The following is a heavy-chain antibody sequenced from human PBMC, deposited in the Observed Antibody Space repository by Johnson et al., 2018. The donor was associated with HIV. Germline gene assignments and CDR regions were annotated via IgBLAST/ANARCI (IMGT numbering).Heavy chain of an antibody. CDR2: IQYDGTNK. V-gene: IGHV3-30*02. Sequence: QVQLVESGGGVVRPGGSLRLSCAASGFTFSSYGMHWVRQVPGNGLEWVTFIQYDGTNKYYADSVKGRFTISRDNSKNTLYLQMNSLTAEDTAVYYCATFYYDNRDYYELASFLTDASDIWGQGTMVTVSS. J-gene: IGHJ3*02. CDR1: GFTFSSYG. D-gene: IGHD3-22*01. CDR3: ATFYYDNRDYYELASFLTDASDI.